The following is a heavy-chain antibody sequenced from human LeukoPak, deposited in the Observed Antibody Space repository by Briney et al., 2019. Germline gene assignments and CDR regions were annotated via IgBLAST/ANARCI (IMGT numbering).Heavy chain of an antibody. V-gene: IGHV3-11*01. CDR3: ASGWQYYYDSSGYYRIDP. CDR2: ISSSGSTI. J-gene: IGHJ5*02. CDR1: GFTFSDYY. Sequence: GGSLRRSCAASGFTFSDYYMSWIRQAPGKGLEWVSYISSSGSTIYYADSVKGRFTISRDNAKNSLYLQMNSLRAEDTAVYYCASGWQYYYDSSGYYRIDPWGQGTLVTVSS. D-gene: IGHD3-22*01.